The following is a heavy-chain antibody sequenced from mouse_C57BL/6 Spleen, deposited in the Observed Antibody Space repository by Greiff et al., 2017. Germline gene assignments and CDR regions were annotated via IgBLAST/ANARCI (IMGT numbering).Heavy chain of an antibody. V-gene: IGHV1-50*01. J-gene: IGHJ2*01. Sequence: QVQLQQPGAELVKPGASVKLSCKASGYTFTSYWMQWVKQRPGQGLEWIGEIDPSDSYTNYNQKFKGKATLTVATSSSTAYMQLRSLTSEDSAVYYCARPTAQATFFDYWGQGTTLTVSS. D-gene: IGHD3-2*02. CDR2: IDPSDSYT. CDR3: ARPTAQATFFDY. CDR1: GYTFTSYW.